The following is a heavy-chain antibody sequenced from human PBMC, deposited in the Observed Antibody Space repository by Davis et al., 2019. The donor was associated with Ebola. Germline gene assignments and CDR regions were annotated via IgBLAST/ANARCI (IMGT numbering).Heavy chain of an antibody. J-gene: IGHJ5*02. D-gene: IGHD3-3*01. CDR3: ARDFWSGPWFDP. CDR1: GFTFSSYA. Sequence: GGSLRLSCAASGFTFSSYAMHWVRQAPGKGLEWVAVISYDGSNKYYADSVKGRFTISRDNAKNTLYLQMNSLRAEDTAVYYCARDFWSGPWFDPWGQGTLVTVSS. CDR2: ISYDGSNK. V-gene: IGHV3-30-3*01.